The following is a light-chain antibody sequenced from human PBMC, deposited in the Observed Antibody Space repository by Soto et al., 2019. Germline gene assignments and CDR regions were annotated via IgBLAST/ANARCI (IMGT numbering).Light chain of an antibody. CDR2: EVH. J-gene: IGLJ2*01. V-gene: IGLV2-8*01. CDR1: SSDVGGYNY. CDR3: SSYAGSNSHVL. Sequence: QSALTQPPSASGSPGQSVTISCTGTSSDVGGYNYVSWYQQHPGKAPKLIIYEVHKRPSGVPDRFSGSKSGNTASLTVSGLQAEDEADYYCSSYAGSNSHVLFGGGTKVTVL.